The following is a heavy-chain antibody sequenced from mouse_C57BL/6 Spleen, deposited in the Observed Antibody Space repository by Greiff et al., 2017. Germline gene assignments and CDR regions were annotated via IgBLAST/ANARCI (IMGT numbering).Heavy chain of an antibody. V-gene: IGHV1-81*01. D-gene: IGHD1-1*01. CDR1: GYTFTSYG. CDR2: IYPRSGNT. J-gene: IGHJ2*01. CDR3: ASRGTTVVAKGYYFDY. Sequence: QVQLQQSGAELARPGASVKLSCKASGYTFTSYGISWVKQRTGQGLEWIGEIYPRSGNTYYNETFKGKATLTADKSSSTAYMELRSLTSEDSAVYFCASRGTTVVAKGYYFDYWGQGTTLTVSS.